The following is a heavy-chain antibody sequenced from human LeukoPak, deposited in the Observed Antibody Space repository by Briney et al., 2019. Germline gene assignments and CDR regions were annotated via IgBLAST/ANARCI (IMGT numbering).Heavy chain of an antibody. J-gene: IGHJ4*02. CDR2: MNPNSGNT. CDR3: ARVFDSSGYYPYYFDY. CDR1: GYTFTSYD. D-gene: IGHD3-22*01. V-gene: IGHV1-8*01. Sequence: GASVKVSCKASGYTFTSYDINWVRQATGQGLEWMGWMNPNSGNTGYAQEFQGRVTMTRNTSISTAYMELSSLRSEDTAVYYCARVFDSSGYYPYYFDYWGQGTLVTVSS.